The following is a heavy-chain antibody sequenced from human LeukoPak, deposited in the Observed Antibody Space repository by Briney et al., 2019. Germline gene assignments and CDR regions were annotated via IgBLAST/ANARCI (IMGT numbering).Heavy chain of an antibody. J-gene: IGHJ4*02. CDR1: GDTVTGYG. CDR3: ARQRPFDY. V-gene: IGHV3-53*01. CDR2: IYSGGTT. Sequence: PGGSLRLSCAASGDTVTGYGMNWARQAPGKGLEWVSGIYSGGTTYYADSVKARFSISRDNSKNTLYLQMNSLRAEDTAVYYCARQRPFDYWGQGTLVTVSS.